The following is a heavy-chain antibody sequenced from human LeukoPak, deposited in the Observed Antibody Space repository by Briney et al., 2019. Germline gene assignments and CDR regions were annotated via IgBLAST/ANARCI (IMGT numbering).Heavy chain of an antibody. V-gene: IGHV3-7*01. CDR1: GFTFKNHW. Sequence: GGSLRLSCVGSGFTFKNHWMVWVRQASGKGLEWVANMKQDGSEQYYGDSVRGRFTISRDNAKNSLYLQMNSLRAADTAVYYCARDADWASDYWGQGTLVTVSS. CDR3: ARDADWASDY. CDR2: MKQDGSEQ. D-gene: IGHD3/OR15-3a*01. J-gene: IGHJ4*02.